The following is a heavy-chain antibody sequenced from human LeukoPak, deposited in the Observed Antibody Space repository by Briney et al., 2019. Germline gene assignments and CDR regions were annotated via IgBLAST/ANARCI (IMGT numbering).Heavy chain of an antibody. CDR3: ARDGITIFGVVIIDYYYGMDV. Sequence: PGGSLRLSCAASKFTFSSYSMNWVRQAPGKGLEWVSSISSSSSYIYYADSVKGRFTISRDNAKNSLYLQMNSLRAEDTAVYYCARDGITIFGVVIIDYYYGMDVWGQGTTVTVSS. D-gene: IGHD3-3*01. J-gene: IGHJ6*02. V-gene: IGHV3-21*01. CDR2: ISSSSSYI. CDR1: KFTFSSYS.